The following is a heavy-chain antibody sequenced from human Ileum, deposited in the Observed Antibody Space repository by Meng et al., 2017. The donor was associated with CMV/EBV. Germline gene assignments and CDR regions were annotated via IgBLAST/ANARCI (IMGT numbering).Heavy chain of an antibody. CDR1: GGAISSGDSY. J-gene: IGHJ4*02. CDR2: IYYSGNT. V-gene: IGHV4-30-4*01. D-gene: IGHD6-19*01. Sequence: TVSGGAISSGDSYWSWIRQPPGKGLEWIGYIYYSGNTYYNPSLKSRITISIDTSNNQFSLKLTSLTAADTAVYYCARVKSNAWYNDFWGQGTLVTVSS. CDR3: ARVKSNAWYNDF.